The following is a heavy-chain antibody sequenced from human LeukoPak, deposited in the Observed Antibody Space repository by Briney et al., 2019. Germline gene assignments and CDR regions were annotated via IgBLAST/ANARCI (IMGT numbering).Heavy chain of an antibody. D-gene: IGHD1-26*01. V-gene: IGHV4-59*08. CDR2: IYYSGST. CDR1: GGSISSYY. Sequence: SETLSLTCTVSGGSISSYYWSWIRQPPGKGLEWIGYIYYSGSTNYNPSLKSRVTISVDTSKNQFSLKLSSVTAADTAVYYCARHERLVGATEPDYWGQGTLVTVSS. J-gene: IGHJ4*02. CDR3: ARHERLVGATEPDY.